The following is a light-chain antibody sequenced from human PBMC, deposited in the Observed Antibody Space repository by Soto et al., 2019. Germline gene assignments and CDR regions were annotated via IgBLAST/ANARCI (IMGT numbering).Light chain of an antibody. J-gene: IGLJ1*01. Sequence: QSALTQPASVSGSPGQSITISCSGTTSDVGGYNLVSWYQQHTAKAPKLLIYEGTQRPSGVSSRFSGSKSGNTASLTISGLQAEDEADYYCCSYASSSAYVFGTGTKLTVI. CDR2: EGT. CDR3: CSYASSSAYV. CDR1: TSDVGGYNL. V-gene: IGLV2-23*01.